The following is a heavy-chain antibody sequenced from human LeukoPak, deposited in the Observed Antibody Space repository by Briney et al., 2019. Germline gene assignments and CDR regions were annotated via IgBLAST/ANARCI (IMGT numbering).Heavy chain of an antibody. CDR1: GGSISSSSYY. CDR2: IYYSGST. J-gene: IGHJ4*02. CDR3: AREGVEMATMPCFDY. Sequence: PSETLSLTCTVSGGSISSSSYYWGWIRQPPGKGLEWIGSIYYSGSTYYNPSPKSRVTISVDTSKNQFSLKLSSVTAADTAVYYCAREGVEMATMPCFDYWGQGTLVTVSS. V-gene: IGHV4-39*07. D-gene: IGHD5-24*01.